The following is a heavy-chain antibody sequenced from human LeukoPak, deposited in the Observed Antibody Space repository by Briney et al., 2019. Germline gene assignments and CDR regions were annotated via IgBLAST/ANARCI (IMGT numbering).Heavy chain of an antibody. CDR1: GFTFSTYW. J-gene: IGHJ4*02. CDR2: IKEDGSDK. CDR3: AIMSNYYDSSAYYPFHY. Sequence: GGSLRLSCAASGFTFSTYWMSWVRQAQGKGLEWVVNIKEDGSDKYFVGSVKGRFTISRDNAKNSLYLQMNSLRAEDTAVYYCAIMSNYYDSSAYYPFHYWGQGTLVTVSS. D-gene: IGHD3-22*01. V-gene: IGHV3-7*01.